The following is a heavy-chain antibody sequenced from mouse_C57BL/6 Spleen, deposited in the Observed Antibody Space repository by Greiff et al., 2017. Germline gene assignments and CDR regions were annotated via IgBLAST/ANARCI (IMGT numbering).Heavy chain of an antibody. CDR2: INPGSGGT. D-gene: IGHD4-1*01. CDR1: GYAFTNYL. CDR3: ARDWDGGYYFDY. J-gene: IGHJ2*01. Sequence: QVQLQQSGAELVRPGTSVKVSCKASGYAFTNYLIEWVKQRPGQGLEWIGVINPGSGGTNYNEKFKGKATLTADKSSSTAYMQRSSLTSEDSAVYFCARDWDGGYYFDYWGQGTTLTVSS. V-gene: IGHV1-54*01.